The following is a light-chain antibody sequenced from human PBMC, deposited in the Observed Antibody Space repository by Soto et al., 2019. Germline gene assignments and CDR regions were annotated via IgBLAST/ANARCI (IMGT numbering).Light chain of an antibody. CDR1: SSNIGSNT. CDR3: EAWDDILISYV. CDR2: SNN. V-gene: IGLV1-44*01. Sequence: QSALTQPPSASGTPGQRVTISCSGSSSNIGSNTVNWYQQLPGTAPKLLIYSNNQRPSGVPDRFSGSKSGTSASLAISGLQSEDEADYYCEAWDDILISYVFGTGTKVTVL. J-gene: IGLJ1*01.